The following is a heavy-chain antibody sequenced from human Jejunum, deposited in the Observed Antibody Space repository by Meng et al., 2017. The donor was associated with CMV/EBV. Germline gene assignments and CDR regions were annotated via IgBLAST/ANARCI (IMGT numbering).Heavy chain of an antibody. V-gene: IGHV4-31*03. CDR2: IYRSGMT. CDR3: ARGSGGTTGFDY. Sequence: TVAGGPSRSGDYYWSGTRKHPGKGLEWIAYIYRSGMTYQNPPLKSRVAISIDTSKNQFSRIRSSVTAADTAVYFGARGSGGTTGFDYWGQGTLVTVSS. D-gene: IGHD1-1*01. CDR1: GGPSRSGDYY. J-gene: IGHJ4*02.